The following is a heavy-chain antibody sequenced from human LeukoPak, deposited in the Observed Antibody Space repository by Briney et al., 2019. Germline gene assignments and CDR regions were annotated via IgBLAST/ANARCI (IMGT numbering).Heavy chain of an antibody. Sequence: GAQRLSCAASGFTFSTYWMHWVRQAPGKGLVWVSGISGRGDGTYYADSVRGRFTISRDNSKNTLYLQMNRLRAGDTAVYYCAKDRASPGFNLFDPWGQGTLVTVSS. CDR3: AKDRASPGFNLFDP. CDR2: ISGRGDGT. CDR1: GFTFSTYW. V-gene: IGHV3-23*01. D-gene: IGHD5-12*01. J-gene: IGHJ5*02.